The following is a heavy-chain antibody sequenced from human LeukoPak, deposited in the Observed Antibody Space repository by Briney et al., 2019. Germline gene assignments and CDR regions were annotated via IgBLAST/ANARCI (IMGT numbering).Heavy chain of an antibody. CDR2: IWYDGSNK. J-gene: IGHJ4*02. V-gene: IGHV3-33*08. CDR1: GFTFSSYW. Sequence: GGFLRLSCAASGFTFSSYWMSWVRQAPGKGLEWVAVIWYDGSNKYYADSVKGRFTISRDNSKNTLYLQMNSLRAEDTAVYYCAREGGYYFDYWGQGTLVTVSS. CDR3: AREGGYYFDY. D-gene: IGHD3-10*01.